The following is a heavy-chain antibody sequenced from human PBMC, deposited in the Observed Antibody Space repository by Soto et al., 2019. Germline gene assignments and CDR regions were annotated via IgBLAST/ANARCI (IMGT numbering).Heavy chain of an antibody. D-gene: IGHD3-16*01. CDR1: GFTFSSYA. J-gene: IGHJ4*02. CDR3: ARSWGWSPGTDF. V-gene: IGHV3-48*03. Sequence: HPGGSLRLSCAASGFTFSSYAIHWVRQAPGKGLEWLSYIPATGTGANYAESVRGRFTTSRDNANKVVYLQMNSLTVEDTAVYYCARSWGWSPGTDFWGQGTLVTVSS. CDR2: IPATGTGA.